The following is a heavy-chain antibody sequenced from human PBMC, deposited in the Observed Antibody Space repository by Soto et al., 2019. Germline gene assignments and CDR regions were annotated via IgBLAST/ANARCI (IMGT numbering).Heavy chain of an antibody. CDR1: GGSINSYY. V-gene: IGHV4-59*01. CDR3: AIALWAPAGYINCFDP. D-gene: IGHD6-13*01. Sequence: SETMSLTCTVSGGSINSYYWSWIRQHPGKGLEWIGYIYYSATTNYNPSLKSRVTISVDTSKNQLSLNLTSVTAADTAVYYCAIALWAPAGYINCFDPWGQGTLVTVSS. J-gene: IGHJ5*02. CDR2: IYYSATT.